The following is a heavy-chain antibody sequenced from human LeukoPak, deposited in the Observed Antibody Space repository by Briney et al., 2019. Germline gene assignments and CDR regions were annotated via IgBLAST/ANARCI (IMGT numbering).Heavy chain of an antibody. D-gene: IGHD3-9*01. CDR1: GFTVSSNY. Sequence: GGSLRLSCAASGFTVSSNYMSWVRQAPGKGLEWVSVIYSDGSTYYADAAKGRFTISRDNSKNTLYLQMNSLRAEDTAVYYCARLYTGYSWPVVDYWGQGTLVTVSS. J-gene: IGHJ4*02. CDR3: ARLYTGYSWPVVDY. V-gene: IGHV3-53*01. CDR2: IYSDGST.